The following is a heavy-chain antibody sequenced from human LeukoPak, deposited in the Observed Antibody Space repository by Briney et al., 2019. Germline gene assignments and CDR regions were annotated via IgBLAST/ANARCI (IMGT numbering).Heavy chain of an antibody. CDR2: IYHSGST. V-gene: IGHV4-38-2*02. D-gene: IGHD2-2*01. Sequence: SETLSLTCTVSGYSISSGYYWGWIRQPPGKGREGIGSIYHSGSTYYNPSLKSRVTIPVETSKNQCSLKLTSVTAADPPVYYFQRVGYCSGTSCDAPYYFDYWGRGALATVSS. J-gene: IGHJ4*02. CDR1: GYSISSGYY. CDR3: QRVGYCSGTSCDAPYYFDY.